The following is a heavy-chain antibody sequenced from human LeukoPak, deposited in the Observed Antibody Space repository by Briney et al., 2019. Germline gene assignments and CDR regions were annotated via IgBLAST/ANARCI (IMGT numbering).Heavy chain of an antibody. Sequence: GGSLRLSCAASGFTFSSYSLNWVRQAPGKGLEWVSFISSSSITIYYADSVKGRFTISRDNAEKSLYLQMNSLRAEDTAVYYCARDRGGSYSAIDYWGQRTLVTVSS. CDR3: ARDRGGSYSAIDY. D-gene: IGHD2-15*01. CDR1: GFTFSSYS. J-gene: IGHJ4*02. V-gene: IGHV3-48*04. CDR2: ISSSSITI.